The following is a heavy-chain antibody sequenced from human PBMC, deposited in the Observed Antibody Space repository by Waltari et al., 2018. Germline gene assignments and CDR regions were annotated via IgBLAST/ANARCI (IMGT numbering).Heavy chain of an antibody. CDR1: GLTFRSYG. CDR3: AKVETSVTTYDGFDV. V-gene: IGHV3-30*02. J-gene: IGHJ3*01. D-gene: IGHD4-17*01. CDR2: IEYNGNNK. Sequence: QVQLVESGGGVVQPGGSLRLSCAASGLTFRSYGMPWVRQAPGKGLEWVAFIEYNGNNKYSSDSAKGRFTISRDSSKNTLYLQMNSLRVEDTALYYCAKVETSVTTYDGFDVWGQGTMVTVSS.